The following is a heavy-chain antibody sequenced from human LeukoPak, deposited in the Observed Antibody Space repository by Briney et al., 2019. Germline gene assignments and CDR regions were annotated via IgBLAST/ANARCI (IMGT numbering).Heavy chain of an antibody. D-gene: IGHD2-15*01. Sequence: SETLSLTCAVSGGSISSSNWWSWVRQPPGKGLEWIGEIYHSGSTNYNPSLKSRVTISVDKSKNQFSLKLSSVTAADTAVYYCARNSCPSGTCYDNRGYFDYWGQGTLVTVSS. J-gene: IGHJ4*02. CDR3: ARNSCPSGTCYDNRGYFDY. V-gene: IGHV4-4*02. CDR2: IYHSGST. CDR1: GGSISSSNW.